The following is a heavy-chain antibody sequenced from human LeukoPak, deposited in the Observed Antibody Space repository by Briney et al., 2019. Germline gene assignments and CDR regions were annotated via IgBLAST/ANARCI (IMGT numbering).Heavy chain of an antibody. CDR1: GGCLSGYY. Sequence: SETLSLTCAVYGGCLSGYYCSWIRQPPGKGLEWIGEINHSGATNYNPSLKSRVTIAVDTSKNQFSLRLSSVTAADTAMYYCARGIYGVYYFDYWGQGALVTVSS. CDR2: INHSGAT. J-gene: IGHJ4*02. D-gene: IGHD4-17*01. CDR3: ARGIYGVYYFDY. V-gene: IGHV4-34*01.